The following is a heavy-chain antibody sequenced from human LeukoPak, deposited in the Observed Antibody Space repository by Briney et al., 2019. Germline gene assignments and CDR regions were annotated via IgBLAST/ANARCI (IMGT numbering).Heavy chain of an antibody. CDR2: INHSGST. CDR3: ARVVVVPAATDAFDI. V-gene: IGHV4-34*01. Sequence: SETLSLTCAVYGGSFSGYYWSWIRQPPGKGLEWIGEINHSGSTNYNPSLKSRVTISVDTSKNQFSLKLSSVTAADTAVYYCARVVVVPAATDAFDIWGQGTMVTVSP. D-gene: IGHD2-2*01. CDR1: GGSFSGYY. J-gene: IGHJ3*02.